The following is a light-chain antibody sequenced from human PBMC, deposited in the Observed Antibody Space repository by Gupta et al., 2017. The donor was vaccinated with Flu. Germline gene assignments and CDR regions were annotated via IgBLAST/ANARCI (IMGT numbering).Light chain of an antibody. Sequence: NGNSSRSVCYNSNSCLAWYQQKPGRPPTLLLNWASTREAGVPDRCIGSGSATDFTLIISSLLAEGVAVEYCRHYFNTPFTFGPGTKVDLK. V-gene: IGKV4-1*01. CDR3: RHYFNTPFT. J-gene: IGKJ3*01. CDR1: RSVCYNSNSC. CDR2: WAS.